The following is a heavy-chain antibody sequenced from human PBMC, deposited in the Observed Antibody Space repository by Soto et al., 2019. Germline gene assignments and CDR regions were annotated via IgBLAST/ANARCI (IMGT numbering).Heavy chain of an antibody. CDR2: IYHSGST. J-gene: IGHJ6*02. CDR3: ARESRPYGDYLYYYYYGMDV. V-gene: IGHV4-38-2*02. CDR1: GYSISSGYY. D-gene: IGHD4-17*01. Sequence: NPSETLSLTCAVPGYSISSGYYWGWIRQPPGKGLEWIGSIYHSGSTYYNPSLKSRVTISVDTSKNQFSLKLSSVTAADTAVYYCARESRPYGDYLYYYYYGMDVWGQGTTVTVSS.